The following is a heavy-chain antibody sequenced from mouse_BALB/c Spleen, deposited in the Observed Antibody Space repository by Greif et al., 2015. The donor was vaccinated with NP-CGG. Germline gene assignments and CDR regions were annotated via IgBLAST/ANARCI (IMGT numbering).Heavy chain of an antibody. J-gene: IGHJ2*01. V-gene: IGHV1-20*02. CDR3: ARSDYFDY. CDR1: GYSFTGYF. CDR2: INPYNGDT. Sequence: VQLQQSGPELVKPGASVKISCKASGYSFTGYFMNWVMQSHGKSLEWIGRINPYNGDTFYNQKFKGKATLTVDKSSSTAHMELRSLASEDSAVYYCARSDYFDYWGQGTTLTVSS.